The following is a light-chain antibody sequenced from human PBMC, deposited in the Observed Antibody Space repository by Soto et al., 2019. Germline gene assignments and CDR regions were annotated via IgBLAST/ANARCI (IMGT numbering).Light chain of an antibody. J-gene: IGKJ2*01. CDR2: GAS. CDR3: QQYGSSPPYT. V-gene: IGKV3-20*01. CDR1: QSVSSSY. Sequence: EIVLTQSPGTLSLSPGERATLSCRASQSVSSSYLAWYQQKPGQAPRPLIYGASSRATGIPDRFSGSGSGTDFTLTISRVEPEDFAVYYCQQYGSSPPYTFGQGTKLEIK.